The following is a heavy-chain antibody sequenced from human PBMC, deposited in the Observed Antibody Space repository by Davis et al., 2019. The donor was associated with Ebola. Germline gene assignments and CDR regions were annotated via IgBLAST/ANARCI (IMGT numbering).Heavy chain of an antibody. CDR2: ISYDGSNK. V-gene: IGHV3-30*03. CDR1: GFTFSSYG. Sequence: PGGSLRLSCAASGFTFSSYGMHWVRQAPGKGLEWVAVISYDGSNKYYADSVKGRFTISRDNSKNTLYLQMNSLRAEDTAVYYCARDVEGDILTGYYFDNWGQGTLVTVSS. CDR3: ARDVEGDILTGYYFDN. D-gene: IGHD3-9*01. J-gene: IGHJ4*02.